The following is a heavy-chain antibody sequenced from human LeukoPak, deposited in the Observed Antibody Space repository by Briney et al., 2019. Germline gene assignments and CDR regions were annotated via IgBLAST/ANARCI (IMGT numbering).Heavy chain of an antibody. D-gene: IGHD1-1*01. CDR2: INWNGLSI. V-gene: IGHV3-20*04. CDR1: GFTFDNSA. J-gene: IGHJ6*03. CDR3: AKERYGNYYYMDV. Sequence: PGGSLRLSCAAPGFTFDNSAMSWVRQAPGKGLEWVCGINWNGLSIGYADSVKGRFTISRDNAKNSLYLQMNSLRAEDTALYYCAKERYGNYYYMDVWGTGTTVTVSS.